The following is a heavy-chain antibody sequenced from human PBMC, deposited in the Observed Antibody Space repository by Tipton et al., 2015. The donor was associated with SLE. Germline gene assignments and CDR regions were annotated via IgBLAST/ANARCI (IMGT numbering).Heavy chain of an antibody. CDR1: GGSISSYY. V-gene: IGHV4-59*08. D-gene: IGHD6-6*01. J-gene: IGHJ5*02. CDR2: IYYSGST. CDR3: ARVVAARPSWFDP. Sequence: TLSLTCTVSGGSISSYYWSWIRQPPGKGLEWIGYIYYSGSTNYNPSLKSRVTMSVDTSKNQFSLRLDSVTAADTAIYYCARVVAARPSWFDPWGQGTLVTVSS.